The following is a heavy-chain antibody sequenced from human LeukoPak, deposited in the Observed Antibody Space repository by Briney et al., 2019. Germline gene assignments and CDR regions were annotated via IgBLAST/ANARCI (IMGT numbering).Heavy chain of an antibody. CDR3: ASVRIAAAFYY. J-gene: IGHJ4*02. D-gene: IGHD6-13*01. V-gene: IGHV4-59*01. Sequence: SETLSLTCAVYGGSFSGYYWSWIRQPPGKGLEWIGYIYYSGSTNYNPSLKSRVTISVDTSKNQFSLKLSSVTAADTAVYYCASVRIAAAFYYWGQGTLVTVSS. CDR1: GGSFSGYY. CDR2: IYYSGST.